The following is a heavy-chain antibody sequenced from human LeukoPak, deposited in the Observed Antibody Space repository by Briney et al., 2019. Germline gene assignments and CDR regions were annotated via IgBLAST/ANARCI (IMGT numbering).Heavy chain of an antibody. CDR3: AREVVAAAGTVDY. CDR2: IHYSGST. V-gene: IGHV4-59*01. J-gene: IGHJ4*02. Sequence: PSETLSLTCTVSGGSISSYYWSWIRQPPGKGLEWIGYIHYSGSTNYNPSLKSRVTISVDTSKNQFSLKLSSVTAADTAVYYCAREVVAAAGTVDYWGQGALVIVSS. CDR1: GGSISSYY. D-gene: IGHD6-13*01.